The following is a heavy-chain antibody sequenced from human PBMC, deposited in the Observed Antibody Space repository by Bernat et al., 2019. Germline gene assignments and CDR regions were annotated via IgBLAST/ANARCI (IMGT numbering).Heavy chain of an antibody. CDR3: ARGVVAVPNLGDY. CDR1: GFTFSSYG. CDR2: IWYDGSNK. D-gene: IGHD2-15*01. V-gene: IGHV3-33*01. Sequence: QVQLVESGGGVVQPGRSLRLSCAASGFTFSSYGMHWVRQAPGKGLEWVAVIWYDGSNKYYADSVKGRFTISRDNSKNTLYLQMNSLRAEDTAVYYCARGVVAVPNLGDYWGQGTLVTVSS. J-gene: IGHJ4*02.